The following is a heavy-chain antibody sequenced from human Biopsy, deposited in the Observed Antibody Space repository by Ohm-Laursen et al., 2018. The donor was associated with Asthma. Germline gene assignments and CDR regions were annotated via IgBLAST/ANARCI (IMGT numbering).Heavy chain of an antibody. Sequence: SSLRLSCAASGFTFSSYAMHWVRQAPGKGLEWVAVISYDGSNKYYADSVKGRFTISRDNSKNTLYLQMNSLRAEDTAVYYCARDKPSHIDYYYGMDVWGQGTTVTVSS. CDR2: ISYDGSNK. V-gene: IGHV3-30-3*01. CDR1: GFTFSSYA. J-gene: IGHJ6*02. CDR3: ARDKPSHIDYYYGMDV.